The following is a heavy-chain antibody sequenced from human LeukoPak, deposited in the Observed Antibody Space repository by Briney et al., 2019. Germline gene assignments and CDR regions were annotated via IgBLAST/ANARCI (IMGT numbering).Heavy chain of an antibody. D-gene: IGHD4-17*01. Sequence: GGSLRLTCRGSGFAFGNYGMTWVRQAPGKGREGVSAITGSGEGRRYTAAVTGRFHISRDNSRNTLLLQMDSLRADDTAVYYCAKDPNGDYLGAFDFWGPGTLVTVSS. J-gene: IGHJ3*01. CDR1: GFAFGNYG. CDR3: AKDPNGDYLGAFDF. V-gene: IGHV3-23*01. CDR2: ITGSGEGR.